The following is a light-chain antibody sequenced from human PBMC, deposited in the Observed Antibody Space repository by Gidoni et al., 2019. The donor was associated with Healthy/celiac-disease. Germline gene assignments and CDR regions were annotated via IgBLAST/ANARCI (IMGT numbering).Light chain of an antibody. J-gene: IGLJ3*02. Sequence: SYELTQPPSVSVSPGQTARITCSGDALPKQYASWYQQKPGQAPLLVIYKDSERPSGIPERFSGSRSGTTVTLTISGVPAEDEAYYYCPSADSSGTWVFGGGTQLTVL. CDR3: PSADSSGTWV. V-gene: IGLV3-25*03. CDR1: ALPKQY. CDR2: KDS.